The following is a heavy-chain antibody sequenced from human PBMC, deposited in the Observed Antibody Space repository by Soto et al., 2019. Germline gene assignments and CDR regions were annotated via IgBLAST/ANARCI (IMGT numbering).Heavy chain of an antibody. CDR3: ARQRTTVVTQAYFDH. J-gene: IGHJ4*02. V-gene: IGHV4-39*01. D-gene: IGHD2-21*02. Sequence: SETLSLTCIVSGESISSGSYYWGWIRQPPGKGLEWIGSIYYSGRTYYNPSFKSRVTISIDTSKNQFSLKLSSVTATDTAVYYCARQRTTVVTQAYFDHWGQGALVTVSS. CDR2: IYYSGRT. CDR1: GESISSGSYY.